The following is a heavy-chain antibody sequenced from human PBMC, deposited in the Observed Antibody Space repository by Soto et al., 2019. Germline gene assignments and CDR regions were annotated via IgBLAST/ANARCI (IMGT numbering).Heavy chain of an antibody. V-gene: IGHV3-30-3*01. J-gene: IGHJ6*02. D-gene: IGHD1-26*01. CDR1: GFTFSSYA. CDR3: ARDQDSGSLYDYYGMDV. CDR2: ISYDGSNK. Sequence: QVQLVESGGGVVQPGRSLRLSCAASGFTFSSYAMHWVRQAPGKGLEWVAVISYDGSNKYYADSVKGRFTISRDNSKNTLYLQLNRLRAEDTAVYYCARDQDSGSLYDYYGMDVWGQGTTVTVSS.